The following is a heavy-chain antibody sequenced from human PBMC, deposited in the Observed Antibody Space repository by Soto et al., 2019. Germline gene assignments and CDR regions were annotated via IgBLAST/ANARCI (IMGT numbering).Heavy chain of an antibody. V-gene: IGHV3-30-3*01. CDR2: ISYDGSNK. CDR3: EREYSDGWFDP. CDR1: GFTFSIYA. J-gene: IGHJ5*02. D-gene: IGHD2-21*01. Sequence: QVQLVESGGGVVQPGRSLRLSCAASGFTFSIYAMHWVRQAPGKGLEWVAVISYDGSNKYYADSVKGRFTISRDNSKKTVYLQMNSLRAEDSAVYYWEREYSDGWFDPWGQGTLVTVSS.